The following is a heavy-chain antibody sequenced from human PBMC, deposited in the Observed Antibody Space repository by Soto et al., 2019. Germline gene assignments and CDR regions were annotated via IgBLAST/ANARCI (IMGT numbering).Heavy chain of an antibody. CDR2: IYHSGST. D-gene: IGHD3-10*01. CDR3: ARFYMVRGVMSAFDI. V-gene: IGHV4-30-2*01. J-gene: IGHJ3*02. CDR1: GGSISSGGYS. Sequence: SETLSLTCAVSGGSISSGGYSWSWIRQPPGKGLEWIGYIYHSGSTYYNPSLKSRVTISVDRSKNQFSLKLSSVTAADTAVYYCARFYMVRGVMSAFDIWGQGTMVTVSS.